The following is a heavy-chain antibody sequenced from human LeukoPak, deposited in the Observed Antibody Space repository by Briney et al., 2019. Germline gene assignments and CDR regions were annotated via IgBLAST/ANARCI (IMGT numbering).Heavy chain of an antibody. Sequence: PGGSLRLSCAASGFTFSSYSMNWVRQAPGKGLEWVSYISSSSSTIYYADSVKGRFTISRDNAKNSLYQQMNSLRAEDTAVYYCARSGTTVLDAFDIWGQGTMVTVSS. CDR2: ISSSSSTI. V-gene: IGHV3-48*04. D-gene: IGHD4-17*01. J-gene: IGHJ3*02. CDR3: ARSGTTVLDAFDI. CDR1: GFTFSSYS.